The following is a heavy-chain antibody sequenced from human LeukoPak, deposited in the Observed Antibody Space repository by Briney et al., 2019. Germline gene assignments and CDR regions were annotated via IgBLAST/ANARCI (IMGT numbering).Heavy chain of an antibody. CDR3: ARGTHYYDSSGYHY. J-gene: IGHJ4*02. V-gene: IGHV3-64*01. D-gene: IGHD3-22*01. CDR1: GFTFSSYA. Sequence: GGSLRLSCAASGFTFSSYAMHWVRQAPGKGLEYVSAISSNGGSTYYANSVKGRFTISRDNSKNTLYLQMGSLRAEDMAVYYCARGTHYYDSSGYHYWGQGTLVTVSS. CDR2: ISSNGGST.